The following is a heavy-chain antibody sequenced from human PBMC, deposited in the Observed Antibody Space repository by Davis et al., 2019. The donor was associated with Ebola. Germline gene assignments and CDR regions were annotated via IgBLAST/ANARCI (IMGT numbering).Heavy chain of an antibody. V-gene: IGHV3-33*01. CDR1: GLTLRSFA. D-gene: IGHD6-13*01. J-gene: IGHJ5*02. CDR3: ARDAYSSSWPSAWFDP. Sequence: GGSLRSSCAPLGLTLRSFAMHWSGRAPAKGLEWVAVIWYDGSNKYYADSVKGRFTISRDNSKNTLYLQMNSLRAEDTAVYYCARDAYSSSWPSAWFDPWGQGTLVTVSS. CDR2: IWYDGSNK.